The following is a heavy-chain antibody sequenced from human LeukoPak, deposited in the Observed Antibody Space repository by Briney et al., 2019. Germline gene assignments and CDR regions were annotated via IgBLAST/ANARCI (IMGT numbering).Heavy chain of an antibody. J-gene: IGHJ4*02. CDR3: ARVITIFGVVILMYFDY. V-gene: IGHV4-39*01. CDR2: IYYSGST. Sequence: PSETLSLTCTVSGGSISSSSYYWGWIRQPPGKGLEWIGRIYYSGSTYYNPSLKSRVTISVDTSKNQFSLKLSSVTAADTAVYYCARVITIFGVVILMYFDYWGQGTLVTVSS. CDR1: GGSISSSSYY. D-gene: IGHD3-3*01.